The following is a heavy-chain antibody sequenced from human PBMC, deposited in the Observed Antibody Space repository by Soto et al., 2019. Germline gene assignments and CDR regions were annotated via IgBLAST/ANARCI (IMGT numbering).Heavy chain of an antibody. CDR3: TTALPPLDAFDI. CDR2: IKSKTDGGTT. V-gene: IGHV3-15*01. Sequence: GGSLRLSCAASGFTFSNAWMSWVRQAPGKGLEWVGRIKSKTDGGTTDYAAPVKGRFTISRDDSKNTLYLQMNSLKTEDTAVYYCTTALPPLDAFDIWGQGTMVTVSS. J-gene: IGHJ3*02. CDR1: GFTFSNAW.